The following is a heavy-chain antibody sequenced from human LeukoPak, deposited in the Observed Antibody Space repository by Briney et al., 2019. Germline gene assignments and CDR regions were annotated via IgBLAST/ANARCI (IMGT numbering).Heavy chain of an antibody. CDR1: GGSISSYY. Sequence: NPSETLSLTCTVSGGSISSYYWSWIRQPAGKGLEWIGRIYTSGSTNYNPSLKSRVTMSVDTSRNQFSLKLSSVTAADTAVYYCARDWDPWWYFDLWGRGTLVTVSS. CDR3: ARDWDPWWYFDL. D-gene: IGHD1-26*01. V-gene: IGHV4-4*07. CDR2: IYTSGST. J-gene: IGHJ2*01.